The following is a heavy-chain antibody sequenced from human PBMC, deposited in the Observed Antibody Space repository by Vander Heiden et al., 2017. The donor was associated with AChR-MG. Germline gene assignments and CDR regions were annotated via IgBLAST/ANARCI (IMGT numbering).Heavy chain of an antibody. Sequence: EVQLVESGGGLVQPGGSLRLSCAASGFTFSNSWMDWVRQAPGKGLEWVANIRPEGDEKYFVDSVKGRFTISRDNAKNSMYLEMDNLRDDDSAGYYCSRALEVWCPGTVVTVSA. V-gene: IGHV3-7*01. CDR1: GFTFSNSW. CDR3: SRALEV. CDR2: IRPEGDEK. J-gene: IGHJ3*01.